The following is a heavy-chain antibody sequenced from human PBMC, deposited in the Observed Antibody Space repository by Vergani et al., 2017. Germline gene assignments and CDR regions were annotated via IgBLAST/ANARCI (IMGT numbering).Heavy chain of an antibody. J-gene: IGHJ4*02. Sequence: EVQLLESGGGLVQPGGSLRLSCAASGFTFSSYAMSWVRQAPGKGLEWVSAISGSGGSTYYTDSVKGRFTISRDNSKNTLYLQMNSLRVEDTAVYYCGRGSENYKWGQGTLVTVSS. CDR1: GFTFSSYA. CDR2: ISGSGGST. D-gene: IGHD1-7*01. V-gene: IGHV3-23*01. CDR3: GRGSENYK.